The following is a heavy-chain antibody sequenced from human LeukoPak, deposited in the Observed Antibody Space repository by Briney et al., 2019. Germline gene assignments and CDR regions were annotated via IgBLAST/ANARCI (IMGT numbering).Heavy chain of an antibody. J-gene: IGHJ4*02. CDR1: GYTFTSYG. Sequence: ASVKVSCKASGYTFTSYGIGWVRQAPGQGLEWMGWISAYNGNTNYAQKLQGRVTMTTDTSTSTAYMELRSLRSDDTAVYYCARDIAAAGSFDYWGQGTLVTVSS. CDR2: ISAYNGNT. CDR3: ARDIAAAGSFDY. D-gene: IGHD6-13*01. V-gene: IGHV1-18*01.